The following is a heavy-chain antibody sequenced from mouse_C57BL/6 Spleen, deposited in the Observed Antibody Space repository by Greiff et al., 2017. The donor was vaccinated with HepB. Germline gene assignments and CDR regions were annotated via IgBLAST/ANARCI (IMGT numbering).Heavy chain of an antibody. CDR1: GFTFSSYA. CDR3: TRDSYYSNSYWYFDV. D-gene: IGHD2-5*01. CDR2: ISSGGDYI. J-gene: IGHJ1*03. Sequence: DVQLVESGEGLVKPGGSLKLSCAASGFTFSSYAMSWVRQTPEKRLEWVAYISSGGDYIYYADTVKGRFTISRDNARNTLYLQMSSLKSEDTAMYYCTRDSYYSNSYWYFDVWGTGTTVTVSS. V-gene: IGHV5-9-1*02.